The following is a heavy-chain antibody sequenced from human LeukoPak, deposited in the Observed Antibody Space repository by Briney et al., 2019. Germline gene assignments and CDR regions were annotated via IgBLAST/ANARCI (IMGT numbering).Heavy chain of an antibody. CDR2: IYSNGNT. CDR3: ASGTFDGPLYGTYWYFHV. V-gene: IGHV4-59*01. J-gene: IGHJ2*01. D-gene: IGHD1-14*01. CDR1: GASINNNY. Sequence: SETLSLTCAVSGASINNNYWTWDRQPPGKGLEWIGYIYSNGNTNYNPSLKGRVTMSIETSKNQFSLQLPSVTAADTAVYYCASGTFDGPLYGTYWYFHVWGRGTLVTVSS.